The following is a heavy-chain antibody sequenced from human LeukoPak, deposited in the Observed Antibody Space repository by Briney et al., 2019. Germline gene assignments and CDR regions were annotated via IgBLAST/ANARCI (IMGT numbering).Heavy chain of an antibody. D-gene: IGHD5-18*01. V-gene: IGHV4-34*01. J-gene: IGHJ4*02. CDR3: ARNRKDTAYYLDY. CDR2: INHSGST. Sequence: ASETLSLTCAVYGGSFSGYYWSWIRQPPGKGLEWLGEINHSGSTNYNPSLKSRVTISVDTSTNQFSLKLSSVTAADTAVYYCARNRKDTAYYLDYWGQGTLVAVSS. CDR1: GGSFSGYY.